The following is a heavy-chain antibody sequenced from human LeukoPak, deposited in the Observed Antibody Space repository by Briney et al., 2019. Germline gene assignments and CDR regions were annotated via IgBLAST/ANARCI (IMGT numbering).Heavy chain of an antibody. J-gene: IGHJ5*02. CDR1: GGSISSGGYY. V-gene: IGHV4-31*03. CDR3: ARAGTEWEFDP. Sequence: SQTLSLTCTVSGGSISSGGYYWSWIRQHPGQGLEWIGYIYYSGTTYYNPSLKSRVTISVDTSKNQFSLKLSSVTAADTAVYYCARAGTEWEFDPRGQGTLVTVSS. D-gene: IGHD1-26*01. CDR2: IYYSGTT.